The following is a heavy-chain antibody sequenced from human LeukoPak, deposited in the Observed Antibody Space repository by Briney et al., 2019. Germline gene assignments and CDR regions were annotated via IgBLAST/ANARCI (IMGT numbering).Heavy chain of an antibody. V-gene: IGHV5-51*01. Sequence: GESLKISCKGFGYRFTSNWIALVRQMPGKGLEWMGIIYPGDSDTRYSPSFQGQVTISADKSISTAYLQWSSLRASDTAIYFCAYGKYYFDYWGQGTLVTVSS. D-gene: IGHD3-16*01. J-gene: IGHJ4*02. CDR1: GYRFTSNW. CDR2: IYPGDSDT. CDR3: AYGKYYFDY.